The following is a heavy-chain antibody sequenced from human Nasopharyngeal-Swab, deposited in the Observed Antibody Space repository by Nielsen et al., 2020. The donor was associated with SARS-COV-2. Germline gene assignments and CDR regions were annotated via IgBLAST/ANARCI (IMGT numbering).Heavy chain of an antibody. CDR2: INWDGGDT. V-gene: IGHV3-43*01. CDR1: GFTFDAYT. CDR3: AKDHSSGWLDY. Sequence: GESLKISCAASGFTFDAYTMHWVRLAPGKGLEWVSLINWDGGDTSYADSVKGRFTISRDNSENSLYLQMHSLRIKDTALYYCAKDHSSGWLDYWGQGTLVTVSS. J-gene: IGHJ4*02. D-gene: IGHD6-19*01.